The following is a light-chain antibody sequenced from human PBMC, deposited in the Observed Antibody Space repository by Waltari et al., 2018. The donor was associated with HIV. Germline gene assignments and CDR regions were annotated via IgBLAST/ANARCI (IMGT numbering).Light chain of an antibody. J-gene: IGLJ1*01. Sequence: QSALTQPPSASGSPGQSVTISCTGTSSDVGGYKYVSWYQQHPGKAPKLMIYEVSKRPSGVPDRFSGSKSGNTASLTFSGLQAEDEADYYCSSYAGSNNLVFGTGTKVTVL. CDR2: EVS. V-gene: IGLV2-8*01. CDR1: SSDVGGYKY. CDR3: SSYAGSNNLV.